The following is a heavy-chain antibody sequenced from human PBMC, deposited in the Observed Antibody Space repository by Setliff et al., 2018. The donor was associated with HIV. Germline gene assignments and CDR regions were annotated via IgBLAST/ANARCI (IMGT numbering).Heavy chain of an antibody. D-gene: IGHD3-10*01. CDR3: ARGLPFPFRGEISGSWFDP. J-gene: IGHJ5*02. Sequence: PSETLSLTCTVSGDSISSDNYYWSWIRQPAGKGLEWVGRLYTSGRPNYTPSLKSRVTISIDKSKNQFSLKLRSVTAADTAVYYCARGLPFPFRGEISGSWFDPWGQGTLVTVSS. V-gene: IGHV4-61*02. CDR2: LYTSGRP. CDR1: GDSISSDNYY.